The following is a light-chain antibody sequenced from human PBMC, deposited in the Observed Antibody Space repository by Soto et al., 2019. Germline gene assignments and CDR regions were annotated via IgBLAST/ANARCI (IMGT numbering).Light chain of an antibody. J-gene: IGLJ1*01. CDR3: QSYDSSLSGYV. V-gene: IGLV1-40*01. CDR2: ANN. Sequence: QSVLTQAPSVSGAPGQRVTISCTGSSSNIGAGYDVHWYQQLPGTAPKPLIFANNIRPSGVPDRFSGSKSGTSASLAITGLQAEDEADYYCQSYDSSLSGYVFGTGTKVTVL. CDR1: SSNIGAGYD.